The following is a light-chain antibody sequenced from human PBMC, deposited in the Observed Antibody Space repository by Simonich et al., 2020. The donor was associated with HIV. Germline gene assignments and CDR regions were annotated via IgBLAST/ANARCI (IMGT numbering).Light chain of an antibody. CDR1: QDIRNY. CDR3: QQYNSYPWT. V-gene: IGKV1-33*01. CDR2: DAS. Sequence: DIQMTQSPSSLSASVGDRVTITCQASQDIRNYLNWYQQKPGKAPKLLIYDASNLETGVPSRFSGSGSGTDFTFTISSLQPEDIATYYCQQYNSYPWTFGQGTKVEIK. J-gene: IGKJ1*01.